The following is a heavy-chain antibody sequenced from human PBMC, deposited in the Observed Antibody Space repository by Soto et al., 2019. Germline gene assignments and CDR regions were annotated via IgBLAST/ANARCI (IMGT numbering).Heavy chain of an antibody. CDR3: ARLAALGFTGYYYMDV. Sequence: QVQLVQSGAEVKKPGASVKVSYKASGYTFTSYDINWVRQATGQGLEWMGWMNPNSGNTGYAQKFQGRVTITRNTSISTAYMELSSLRSEDTAVYYCARLAALGFTGYYYMDVWGKGTTVTVSS. CDR1: GYTFTSYD. V-gene: IGHV1-8*01. J-gene: IGHJ6*03. D-gene: IGHD6-6*01. CDR2: MNPNSGNT.